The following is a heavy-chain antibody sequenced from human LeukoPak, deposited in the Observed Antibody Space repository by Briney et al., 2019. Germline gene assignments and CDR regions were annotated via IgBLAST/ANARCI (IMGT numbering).Heavy chain of an antibody. CDR1: GFTFSSYS. CDR2: ISSSSSYI. V-gene: IGHV3-21*01. CDR3: AREEDGVPAASFMDV. Sequence: NPGGSLRLSCAAFGFTFSSYSMNWVRQAPGKGLEWVSSISSSSSYIYYADSVKGRFTISRDNAKNSLYLQMNSLRAEDTAVYYCAREEDGVPAASFMDVWGKGTTVTVSS. J-gene: IGHJ6*03. D-gene: IGHD2-2*01.